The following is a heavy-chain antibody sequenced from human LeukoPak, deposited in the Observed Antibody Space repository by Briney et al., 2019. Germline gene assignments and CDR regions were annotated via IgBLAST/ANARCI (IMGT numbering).Heavy chain of an antibody. CDR2: INHSGST. CDR1: GGSFSGYY. D-gene: IGHD3-10*01. CDR3: ARGRYYYGPDI. Sequence: SETLSLTCAVYGGSFSGYYWSWIRQPPGKGLEWIGEINHSGSTNYNPSLKSRVTISVDTSKNQFSLKLSSVTAADTAVYYCARGRYYYGPDIWGQGTMVTVSS. J-gene: IGHJ3*02. V-gene: IGHV4-34*01.